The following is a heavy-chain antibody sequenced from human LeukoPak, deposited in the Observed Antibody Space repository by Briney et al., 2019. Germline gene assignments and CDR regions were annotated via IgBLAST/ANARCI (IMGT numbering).Heavy chain of an antibody. Sequence: GGSLRLSCAASGFTFSSYAMSWVRQAPGKELEWVSAISGSGGSTYYADSVKGRFTISRDNSKNTLYLQMNSLRAEDTAVYYCANPYIVVVPAAIRIGAFDIWGQGTMVTVSS. D-gene: IGHD2-2*02. CDR1: GFTFSSYA. CDR2: ISGSGGST. J-gene: IGHJ3*02. CDR3: ANPYIVVVPAAIRIGAFDI. V-gene: IGHV3-23*01.